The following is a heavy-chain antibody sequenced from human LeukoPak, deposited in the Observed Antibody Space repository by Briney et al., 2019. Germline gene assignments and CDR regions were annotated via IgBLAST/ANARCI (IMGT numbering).Heavy chain of an antibody. CDR3: ARHHRTKYCSGGSCYSGWFDP. V-gene: IGHV4-59*08. CDR1: GGSISDYY. J-gene: IGHJ5*02. Sequence: PSETLSLTCTVSGGSISDYYWSWIRRPPGKGLEWIGYMYYSGATNYNPSLRSRVTISLDTSKNRVSLKLSSVTAADTAVYSCARHHRTKYCSGGSCYSGWFDPWGQGTLVTVSS. CDR2: MYYSGAT. D-gene: IGHD2-15*01.